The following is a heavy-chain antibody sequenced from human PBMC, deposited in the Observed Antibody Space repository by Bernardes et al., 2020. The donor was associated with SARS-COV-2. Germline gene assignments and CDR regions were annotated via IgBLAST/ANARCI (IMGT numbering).Heavy chain of an antibody. Sequence: SETLSPTCTVSGGSVRSGSYYWSWIRQPPGMGLEWIGYIYYSGSTNYNPSLKSRVTISVDTSKNQFSLKLSSVTAADTAVYYCAREPLGGVSMVRGVIKRYGMDVGGQGTTVTVSS. CDR2: IYYSGST. CDR1: GGSVRSGSYY. J-gene: IGHJ6*02. V-gene: IGHV4-61*01. CDR3: AREPLGGVSMVRGVIKRYGMDV. D-gene: IGHD3-10*01.